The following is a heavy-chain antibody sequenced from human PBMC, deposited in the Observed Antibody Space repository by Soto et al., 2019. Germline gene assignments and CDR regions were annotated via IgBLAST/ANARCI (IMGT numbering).Heavy chain of an antibody. Sequence: PGGSLRLSCAASGFTFSDYYMSWIRQAPGKGLEWVSYISSSSSYTNYADSVKGRFTISRDNAKNSLYLQMNSLRAEDTAVYYCARGASRMVATETYFDYWGQGTLVTVSS. CDR2: ISSSSSYT. V-gene: IGHV3-11*06. CDR1: GFTFSDYY. CDR3: ARGASRMVATETYFDY. D-gene: IGHD5-12*01. J-gene: IGHJ4*02.